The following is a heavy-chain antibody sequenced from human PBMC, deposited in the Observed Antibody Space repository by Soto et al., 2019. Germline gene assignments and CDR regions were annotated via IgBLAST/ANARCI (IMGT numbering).Heavy chain of an antibody. V-gene: IGHV3-49*03. CDR2: IRSKAYGGTT. CDR1: GFTFGDYA. Sequence: GGSLRLSCTASGFTFGDYAMSWFRQAPGKGLEWVGFIRSKAYGGTTEYAASVKGRFTISRDDSKSIAYLQMNSLKTEDTAVYYCTRAYDFWSGYYSPDDAFDIWGQGTMVTVSS. D-gene: IGHD3-3*01. CDR3: TRAYDFWSGYYSPDDAFDI. J-gene: IGHJ3*02.